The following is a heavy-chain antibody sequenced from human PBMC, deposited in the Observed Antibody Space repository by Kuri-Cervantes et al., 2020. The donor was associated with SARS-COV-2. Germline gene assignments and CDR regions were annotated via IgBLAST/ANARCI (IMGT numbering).Heavy chain of an antibody. CDR2: INSDGSST. Sequence: GESLKISCAASGFTFSSYGMHWVRQAPGKGLVWVSRINSDGSSTSYADSVKGRFTISRDNAKNTLYLQMNGLRAEDTAVYYCATQGTIYYYDTLWGQGTLVTVSS. CDR3: ATQGTIYYYDTL. J-gene: IGHJ4*02. D-gene: IGHD3-22*01. CDR1: GFTFSSYG. V-gene: IGHV3-74*01.